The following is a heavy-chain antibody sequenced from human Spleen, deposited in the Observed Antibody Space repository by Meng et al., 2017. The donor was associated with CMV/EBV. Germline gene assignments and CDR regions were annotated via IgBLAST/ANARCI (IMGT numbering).Heavy chain of an antibody. Sequence: FTFRSYAMHWVRQAPGKGLEWVAVISYDGSNKYYADSVKGRFTISRDNSKNTLYLQMNSLRAEDTAVYYCARAAAVAGTSLGLYFDYWGQGTLVTVSS. D-gene: IGHD6-19*01. CDR3: ARAAAVAGTSLGLYFDY. CDR2: ISYDGSNK. J-gene: IGHJ4*02. V-gene: IGHV3-30-3*01. CDR1: FTFRSYA.